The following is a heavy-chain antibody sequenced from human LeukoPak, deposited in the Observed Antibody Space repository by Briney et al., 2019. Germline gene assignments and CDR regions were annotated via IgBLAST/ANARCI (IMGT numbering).Heavy chain of an antibody. CDR3: ARDLGWFGDDALDI. CDR2: ISYDGSDK. V-gene: IGHV3-30*04. CDR1: GFTFSSYA. J-gene: IGHJ3*02. D-gene: IGHD3-10*01. Sequence: GGSLRLSCAASGFTFSSYAMHWVRQAPGKGLEWVAVISYDGSDKYYADSVKGRFTISRDKSKNTLSLQMNSLRSKDTAVYYCARDLGWFGDDALDIWGQGTMVIVSS.